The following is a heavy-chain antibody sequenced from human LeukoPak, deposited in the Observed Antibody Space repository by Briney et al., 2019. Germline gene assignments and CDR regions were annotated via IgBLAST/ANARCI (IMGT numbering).Heavy chain of an antibody. V-gene: IGHV1-69*13. CDR1: GGTFSSYA. D-gene: IGHD2-15*01. J-gene: IGHJ5*02. Sequence: SVKVSCKASGGTFSSYAISWVRQAPGQGLEWMGGIIPIFGTANYAQKFQGRVTITADESTSTAYMGLSSLRSEDTAVYYCASATELGYCSGGSCYVSRPIYQFDPWGQGTLVTVSS. CDR3: ASATELGYCSGGSCYVSRPIYQFDP. CDR2: IIPIFGTA.